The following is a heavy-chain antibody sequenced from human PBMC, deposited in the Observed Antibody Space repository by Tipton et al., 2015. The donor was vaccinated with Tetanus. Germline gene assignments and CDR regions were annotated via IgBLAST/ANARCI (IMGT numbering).Heavy chain of an antibody. V-gene: IGHV4-31*03. CDR1: GGSITNGGYY. Sequence: TLSLTCTVSGGSITNGGYYWSWIRQHPGKGLDWIGYISYTGTTHYNPSLKSRVTISVDTSKNQFSLRLSSVTAADTAVYFCARHPPPYYYGSGSYLDYWGQGTPVTVSS. J-gene: IGHJ4*02. D-gene: IGHD3-10*01. CDR3: ARHPPPYYYGSGSYLDY. CDR2: ISYTGTT.